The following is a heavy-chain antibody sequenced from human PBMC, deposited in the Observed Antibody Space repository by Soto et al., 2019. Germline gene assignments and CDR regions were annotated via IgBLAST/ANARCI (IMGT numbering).Heavy chain of an antibody. J-gene: IGHJ3*02. V-gene: IGHV3-9*01. CDR1: GFTFDDYA. CDR2: ISWNSGSI. Sequence: PGGSLRLSCAASGFTFDDYAMHWVRQAPGKGLEWVSGISWNSGSIGYADSVKGRFTISRDNAKNSLYLQMNSLRAEDTALYYCAKDWSRTGNDAFDIWGQGTMVTVSS. CDR3: AKDWSRTGNDAFDI. D-gene: IGHD7-27*01.